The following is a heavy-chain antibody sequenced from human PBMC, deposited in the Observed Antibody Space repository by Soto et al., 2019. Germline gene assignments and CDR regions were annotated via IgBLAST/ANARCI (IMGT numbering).Heavy chain of an antibody. CDR2: INHSGST. Sequence: SETLSLTCAVYGGSFSGYYWSWIRQSPGKGLEWIGEINHSGSTNYNPSLKSRVTISVDTPKNQFSLKLSAVTAADTAVYYCARYHYYYYGMDVWGQGTTVT. V-gene: IGHV4-34*01. CDR3: ARYHYYYYGMDV. CDR1: GGSFSGYY. J-gene: IGHJ6*02.